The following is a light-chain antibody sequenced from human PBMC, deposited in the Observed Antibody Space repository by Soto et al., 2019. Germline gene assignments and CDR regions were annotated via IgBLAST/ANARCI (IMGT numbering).Light chain of an antibody. CDR2: DVS. Sequence: QSALTQPRSVSGSPGQSVTISCTGTSSDVGGYNYVSWYQQHPGKAPKLMIYDVSKRPSGVPDRFSGSKSGNTASLTISGLQVEDEADYYCCSYAGSYTYVVFGGGTQLTVL. V-gene: IGLV2-11*01. CDR3: CSYAGSYTYVV. CDR1: SSDVGGYNY. J-gene: IGLJ2*01.